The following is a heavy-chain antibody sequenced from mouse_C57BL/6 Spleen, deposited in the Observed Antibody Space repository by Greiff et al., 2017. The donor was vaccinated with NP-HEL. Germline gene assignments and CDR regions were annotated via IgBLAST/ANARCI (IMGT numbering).Heavy chain of an antibody. Sequence: QVQLQQPGAELVMPGASVKLSCKASGYTFTSYWMHWVKQRPGQGLEWIGEIDPSDSYTNYNQKFKGKSTLTVDKSSSTAYMQLSSLTSEDSAVYYCARSGYYSNYVGYAMDYWGQGTSVTVSS. J-gene: IGHJ4*01. CDR1: GYTFTSYW. CDR2: IDPSDSYT. V-gene: IGHV1-69*01. D-gene: IGHD2-5*01. CDR3: ARSGYYSNYVGYAMDY.